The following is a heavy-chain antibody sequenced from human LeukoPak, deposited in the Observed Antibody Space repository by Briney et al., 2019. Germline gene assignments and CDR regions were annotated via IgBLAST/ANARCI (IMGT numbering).Heavy chain of an antibody. CDR2: INPNSGGT. V-gene: IGHV1-2*02. D-gene: IGHD3-9*01. J-gene: IGHJ4*02. CDR3: ARDYYDILTGSFILNY. CDR1: GYTFTGYY. Sequence: ASVKVSCKASGYTFTGYYMHWVRQAPGQGLEWMGWINPNSGGTNYAQKFQGRVTMTRDTSISTAYMELSRLRSDDTAVYYCARDYYDILTGSFILNYWGQGTLVTVSS.